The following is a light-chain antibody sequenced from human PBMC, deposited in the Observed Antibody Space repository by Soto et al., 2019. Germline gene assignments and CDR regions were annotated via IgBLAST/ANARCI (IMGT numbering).Light chain of an antibody. CDR1: SSDVGGYNY. CDR3: SSYITGSLVV. Sequence: QSALTQPASVSGSPGQSITISCTGTSSDVGGYNYVSWYQQHPGKAPKLMIYEVSNRPSGVSNRFSGSKSGNTASLTISGLQAEDEADYYCSSYITGSLVVFGGGTKVTVL. CDR2: EVS. J-gene: IGLJ2*01. V-gene: IGLV2-14*01.